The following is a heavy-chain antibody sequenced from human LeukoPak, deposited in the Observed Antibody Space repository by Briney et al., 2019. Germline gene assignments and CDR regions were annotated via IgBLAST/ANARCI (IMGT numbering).Heavy chain of an antibody. CDR1: GGSISSSSYY. Sequence: PSETLSLTCTVSGGSISSSSYYWGWIRQPPGKGLEWIGSIYHSGSTYYNPSLKSRVTISVDTSKNQFSLKLSSVTAADTAVYYCARVRFTMIGYNWFDPWGQGTLVTVSS. CDR3: ARVRFTMIGYNWFDP. CDR2: IYHSGST. D-gene: IGHD3-22*01. J-gene: IGHJ5*02. V-gene: IGHV4-39*07.